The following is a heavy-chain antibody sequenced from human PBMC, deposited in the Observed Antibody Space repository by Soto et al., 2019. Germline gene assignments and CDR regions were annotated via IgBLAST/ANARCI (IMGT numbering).Heavy chain of an antibody. V-gene: IGHV4-39*01. CDR2: IYYSGST. CDR3: ATTPSYDSSGYYHPTIDY. CDR1: GGSISSSSYY. Sequence: SETLSLTCTVSGGSISSSSYYWGWIRQPPGKGLEWIGSIYYSGSTYYNPSLKSRVTISVDTSKNQFSLKLSSVTAADTAVYYCATTPSYDSSGYYHPTIDYWGQGTLVTVSS. J-gene: IGHJ4*02. D-gene: IGHD3-22*01.